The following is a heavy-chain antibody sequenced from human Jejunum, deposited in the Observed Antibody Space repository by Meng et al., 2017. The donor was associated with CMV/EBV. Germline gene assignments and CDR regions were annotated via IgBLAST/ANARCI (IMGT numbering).Heavy chain of an antibody. CDR3: ARDRYCTGTSCHRSFDY. CDR1: FAVRSYA. CDR2: ISYDGSDQ. V-gene: IGHV3-30-3*01. J-gene: IGHJ4*02. Sequence: FAVRSYAMDGVRQAPGKGLDWVAVISYDGSDQDIADSVKGRFTVSRDNSKNSLYLQMNNLGPEDTAVYYCARDRYCTGTSCHRSFDYWGQGALVTVSS. D-gene: IGHD2-2*02.